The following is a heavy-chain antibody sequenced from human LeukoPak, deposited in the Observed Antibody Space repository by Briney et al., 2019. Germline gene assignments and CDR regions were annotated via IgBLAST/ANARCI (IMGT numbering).Heavy chain of an antibody. CDR3: ASGPFRQYSSGWDKPRRFDY. CDR2: IYNSGNT. CDR1: GGSISSGDYS. V-gene: IGHV4-30-4*07. D-gene: IGHD6-19*01. J-gene: IGHJ4*02. Sequence: PSETLSLTCAVSGGSISSGDYSWSWIRQPPGEGLEWIGFIYNSGNTYYNPSLKSRVTLSVDTSKNQFSLNLSSVTAADTAVYYCASGPFRQYSSGWDKPRRFDYWGQGTLVTVSS.